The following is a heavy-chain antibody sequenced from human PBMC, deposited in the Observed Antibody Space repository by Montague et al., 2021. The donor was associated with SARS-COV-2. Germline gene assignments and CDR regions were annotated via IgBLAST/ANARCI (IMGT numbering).Heavy chain of an antibody. J-gene: IGHJ5*02. V-gene: IGHV3-48*03. CDR1: GFTFSSYE. CDR2: ISSSGSTI. D-gene: IGHD3-22*01. CDR3: ARRYAVFTMIVVVHPWFDP. Sequence: SLSLSWSASGFTFSSYEMNWVRQAPGKGLEWVSYISSSGSTIYYADSVKGRFTISRDNAKNSLYLQTNSLRAEDTAVYYCARRYAVFTMIVVVHPWFDPWGQGTLVTVSS.